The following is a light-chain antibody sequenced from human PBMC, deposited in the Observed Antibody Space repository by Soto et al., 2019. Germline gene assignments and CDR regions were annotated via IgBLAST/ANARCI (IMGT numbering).Light chain of an antibody. V-gene: IGKV3-20*01. Sequence: EIVLTLSPGALSLSPGERATLSCRASQSVSSSYLACYQHKPRHAPRLLIYGESSRATRIPDRFSGSGSGTDFTLTISRLEPEDFAVYYCQHYGSSPLTFGGGTKVDI. CDR2: GES. J-gene: IGKJ4*01. CDR1: QSVSSSY. CDR3: QHYGSSPLT.